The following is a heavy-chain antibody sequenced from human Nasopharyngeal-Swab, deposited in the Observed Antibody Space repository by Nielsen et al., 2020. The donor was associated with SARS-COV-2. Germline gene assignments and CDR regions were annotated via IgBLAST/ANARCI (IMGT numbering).Heavy chain of an antibody. J-gene: IGHJ4*02. CDR1: GFTFSSYW. CDR3: ARDEGCFDY. D-gene: IGHD2-15*01. Sequence: GESLKISCAASGFTFSSYWMSWVRQAPGKGLEWVANIKQDGSEKYYVDSVKGRFTISRDNSKNTLYLQMNSLRAEDTAVYYCARDEGCFDYWGQGTLVTVSS. CDR2: IKQDGSEK. V-gene: IGHV3-7*01.